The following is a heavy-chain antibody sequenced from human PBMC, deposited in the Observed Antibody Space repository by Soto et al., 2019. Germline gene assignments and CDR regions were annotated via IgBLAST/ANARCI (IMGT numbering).Heavy chain of an antibody. CDR3: ARDGSGYRSRASPMDV. CDR1: GDTFSSYA. Sequence: QVQLVQSGAEGKKPGSSVKVSCKASGDTFSSYAISWVRQAPGQGLEWMGGSIPIFGTANYAQKFQGRVTITADESTSTAYMELSSLRSEDTAVYYCARDGSGYRSRASPMDVWGQGTTVTVS. J-gene: IGHJ6*02. D-gene: IGHD3-22*01. CDR2: SIPIFGTA. V-gene: IGHV1-69*01.